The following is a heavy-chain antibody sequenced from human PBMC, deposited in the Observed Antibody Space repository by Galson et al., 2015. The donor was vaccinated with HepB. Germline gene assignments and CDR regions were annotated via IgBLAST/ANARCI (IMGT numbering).Heavy chain of an antibody. CDR2: TYYRSKWYN. CDR1: GDSVSSNGAA. CDR3: ARDKWVDTAQRGLYFDY. D-gene: IGHD5-18*01. J-gene: IGHJ4*02. Sequence: CAISGDSVSSNGAAWNWIRQSPSRGLEWLGRTYYRSKWYNDYAVSVKSRITINPDTSKNQFSLQLNSVTPEDTAVYYCARDKWVDTAQRGLYFDYWGQGTLVTVSS. V-gene: IGHV6-1*01.